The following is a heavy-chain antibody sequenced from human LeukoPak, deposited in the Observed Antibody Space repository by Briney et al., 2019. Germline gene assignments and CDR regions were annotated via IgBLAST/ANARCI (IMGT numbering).Heavy chain of an antibody. Sequence: NPSETLSLTCTVSGYSISSGYYWGWIRQPPGEWLEWIGSIYHSGSTYYNPSLKSRVTISVDTSKNQFSLKLSSVTAADTAVYYCARGGSGYYDSSGYFRFDYWGQGTLVTVSS. CDR3: ARGGSGYYDSSGYFRFDY. V-gene: IGHV4-38-2*02. J-gene: IGHJ4*02. D-gene: IGHD3-22*01. CDR1: GYSISSGYY. CDR2: IYHSGST.